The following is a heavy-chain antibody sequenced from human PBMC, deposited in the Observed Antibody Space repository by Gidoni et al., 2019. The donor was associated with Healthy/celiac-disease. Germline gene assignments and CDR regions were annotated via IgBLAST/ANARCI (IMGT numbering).Heavy chain of an antibody. CDR2: ISGSGGST. Sequence: EVQLLESGGGLVQPGGSLRLSCAASGFTFISYAMSWVRQAPGKGLEWVSAISGSGGSTYYADSVKGRFTISRDNSKNTLYLQMNSLRAEDTAVYYCAKTYCGGDCYPDAFDIWGQGTMVTVSS. V-gene: IGHV3-23*01. J-gene: IGHJ3*02. CDR3: AKTYCGGDCYPDAFDI. CDR1: GFTFISYA. D-gene: IGHD2-21*01.